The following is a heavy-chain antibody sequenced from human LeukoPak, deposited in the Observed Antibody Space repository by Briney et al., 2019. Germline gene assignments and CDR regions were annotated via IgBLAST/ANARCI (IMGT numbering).Heavy chain of an antibody. V-gene: IGHV3-30*02. Sequence: PGGSLRLSCAAYGITLSSNGMHWVRQAPGKGLDWVAFMRYDGSNQYYADSVKGRFTISRDTSRNTVYLHMNGLRAEDTAVYYCARLPDILSDNFAYWGQGTLVTVSS. CDR2: MRYDGSNQ. CDR1: GITLSSNG. CDR3: ARLPDILSDNFAY. D-gene: IGHD2-15*01. J-gene: IGHJ4*02.